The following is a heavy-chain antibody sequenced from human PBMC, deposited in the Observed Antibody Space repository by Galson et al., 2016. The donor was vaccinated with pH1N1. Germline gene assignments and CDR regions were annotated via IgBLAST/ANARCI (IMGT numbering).Heavy chain of an antibody. CDR2: IDPSGGST. CDR3: ARGGYWVY. CDR1: GYTFTTQY. Sequence: SVKVSCKASGYTFTTQYVNWVRQAPGQGLEWSGVIDPSGGSTTYAQKFQGRATVTVDTSTSTVYMELSSLRSDDTAMYYCARGGYWVYWGQGTLVTISS. J-gene: IGHJ4*02. D-gene: IGHD3-22*01. V-gene: IGHV1-46*01.